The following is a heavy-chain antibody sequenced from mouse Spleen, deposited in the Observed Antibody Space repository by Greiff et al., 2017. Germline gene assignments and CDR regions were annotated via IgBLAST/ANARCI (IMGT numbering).Heavy chain of an antibody. CDR2: ISSGGSYT. Sequence: EVQVVESGGGLVKPGGSLKLSCAASGFTFSSYAMSWVRQTPEKRLEWVATISSGGSYTYYPDSVKGRFTISRDNAKNTLYLQMSSLRSEDTAMYYCARGEDFDYWGQGTTLTVSS. J-gene: IGHJ2*01. CDR1: GFTFSSYA. CDR3: ARGEDFDY. V-gene: IGHV5-9-3*01.